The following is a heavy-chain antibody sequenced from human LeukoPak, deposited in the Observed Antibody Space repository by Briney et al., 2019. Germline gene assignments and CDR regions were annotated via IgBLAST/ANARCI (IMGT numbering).Heavy chain of an antibody. J-gene: IGHJ4*02. D-gene: IGHD6-19*01. CDR2: MNPNSGNT. Sequence: ASVNVSCKASGYSFTSYDINGVRQPTGQGREGMGWMNPNSGNTGYAQKFQGRVTMTRNTSISTAYMELSSLRSEDTAVYYCARVGIAVAGTFDGWGQRTLVTVSS. CDR3: ARVGIAVAGTFDG. CDR1: GYSFTSYD. V-gene: IGHV1-8*01.